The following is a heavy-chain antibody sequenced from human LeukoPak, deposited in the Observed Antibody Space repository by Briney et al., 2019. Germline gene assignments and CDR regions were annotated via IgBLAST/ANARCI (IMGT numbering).Heavy chain of an antibody. D-gene: IGHD3-16*01. V-gene: IGHV3-30*18. CDR1: GFTFSSYG. J-gene: IGHJ4*02. CDR2: ISYDGSNK. CDR3: AKSLGGNYYFEY. Sequence: PGGSLILSCAVSGFTFSSYGMHWVRQAPGKGLEWVAVISYDGSNKYYADSVKGRFTISRDNSKNTLYLQMNSLRAEDTAVYYCAKSLGGNYYFEYWGQGTLVTVSS.